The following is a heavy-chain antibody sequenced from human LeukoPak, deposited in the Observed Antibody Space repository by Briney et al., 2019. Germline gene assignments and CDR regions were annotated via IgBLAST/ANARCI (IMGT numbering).Heavy chain of an antibody. Sequence: SETLSLTCAVYGGSFSGYYWSWIRQPPGKGLEWIGEINHSGSTNYNPSLKSRVTISVDTSKNQFSLKLSSVTAADTAVYYCARSPGSGRFDYWGQGTLVTVSS. J-gene: IGHJ4*02. V-gene: IGHV4-34*01. CDR2: INHSGST. D-gene: IGHD6-19*01. CDR3: ARSPGSGRFDY. CDR1: GGSFSGYY.